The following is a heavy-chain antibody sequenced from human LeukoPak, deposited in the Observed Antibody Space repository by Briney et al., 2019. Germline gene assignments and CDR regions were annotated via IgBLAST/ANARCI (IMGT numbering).Heavy chain of an antibody. CDR3: VRDIPSGRFDS. CDR2: INHSGTT. J-gene: IGHJ5*01. CDR1: GYSISSSYY. D-gene: IGHD6-25*01. Sequence: SETLSLTCTVSGYSISSSYYWGWIRQPPGKGLEWIGSINHSGTTYYNPSLKSRVIILVDMSKNQFSLKLSSVTAADTAVYYCVRDIPSGRFDSWGQGTLVGVSS. V-gene: IGHV4-38-2*02.